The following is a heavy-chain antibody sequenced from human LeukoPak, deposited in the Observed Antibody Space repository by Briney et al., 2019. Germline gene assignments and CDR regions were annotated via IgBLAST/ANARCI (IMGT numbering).Heavy chain of an antibody. V-gene: IGHV1-69*10. CDR2: IVPLLGIV. CDR1: GVSFNNHT. CDR3: ATEAAAAVRVGDY. Sequence: SVKVSCKASGVSFNNHTLTWVRQAPGQGLEWMGRIVPLLGIVNYAQKFQGRVTVTVDKSTSTGYVELSSLRSDDTAIYYCATEAAAAVRVGDYWGQGTLVTVS. J-gene: IGHJ4*02. D-gene: IGHD2-2*01.